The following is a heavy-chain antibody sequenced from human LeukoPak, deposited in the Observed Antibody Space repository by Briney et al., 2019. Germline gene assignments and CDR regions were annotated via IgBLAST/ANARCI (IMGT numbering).Heavy chain of an antibody. D-gene: IGHD1-26*01. Sequence: GGSLRLSCAASGFTFSSYGMSWVRQAPGKGLEWVANIKQDGSEKYYVDSVKGRFTISRDNAKNSLYLQMNSLRAEDTAVYYCARDPSNSGNYYVFDYWGRGTQVTVSS. CDR3: ARDPSNSGNYYVFDY. V-gene: IGHV3-7*01. J-gene: IGHJ4*02. CDR2: IKQDGSEK. CDR1: GFTFSSYG.